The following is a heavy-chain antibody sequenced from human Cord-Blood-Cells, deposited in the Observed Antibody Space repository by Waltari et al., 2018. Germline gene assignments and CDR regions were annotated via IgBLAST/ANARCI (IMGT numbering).Heavy chain of an antibody. D-gene: IGHD6-19*01. V-gene: IGHV4-61*09. Sequence: QVQLQESGPGLVKPSPTLSLTCTVSGGSISSGRYYWSWIRPPAGKGLEWIGYIYTSGSTNYNPSLKSRVTISVDTSKNQFSLKLSSVTAADTAVYYCARLTGYSSGWYAFDIWGQGTMVTVSS. CDR1: GGSISSGRYY. J-gene: IGHJ3*02. CDR3: ARLTGYSSGWYAFDI. CDR2: IYTSGST.